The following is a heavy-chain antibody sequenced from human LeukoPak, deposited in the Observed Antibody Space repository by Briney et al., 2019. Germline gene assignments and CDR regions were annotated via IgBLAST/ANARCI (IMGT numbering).Heavy chain of an antibody. V-gene: IGHV4-34*01. D-gene: IGHD3-22*01. CDR1: GASISPYY. CDR2: INHSGST. Sequence: SETLSLTCTVSGASISPYYWSWIRQPPGKGLEWIGEINHSGSTNYNPSLKSRVTISVDTSKNQFSLKLSSVTAADTAVYHCARVGYDRSGYYLRPFDYWGQGTLVTVSS. CDR3: ARVGYDRSGYYLRPFDY. J-gene: IGHJ4*02.